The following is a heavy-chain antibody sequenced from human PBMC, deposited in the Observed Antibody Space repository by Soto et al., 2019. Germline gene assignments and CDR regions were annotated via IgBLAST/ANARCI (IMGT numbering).Heavy chain of an antibody. J-gene: IGHJ4*02. CDR2: ISYDGSNK. V-gene: IGHV3-30-3*01. CDR1: GFTFSSYA. D-gene: IGHD2-15*01. Sequence: GGSLRLSCAASGFTFSSYAMHWVRQAPGKGLEWVAVISYDGSNKYYADSVKGRFTISRDNSKNTLYLQMNSLRAEDTAVYYCASGLLQKYCSGGSCYSENADYWGQGTLVTVSS. CDR3: ASGLLQKYCSGGSCYSENADY.